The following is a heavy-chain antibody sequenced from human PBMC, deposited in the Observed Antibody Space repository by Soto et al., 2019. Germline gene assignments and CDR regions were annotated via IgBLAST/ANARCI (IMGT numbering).Heavy chain of an antibody. CDR1: GYTLIKED. CDR2: MNPGSGKT. Sequence: QVQLVQSGAEVKEPGASVRVSCKASGYTLIKEDICWVRLATGQGLEWMGWMNPGSGKTGYANKFQGRVTMTRDASPSTADLGLSSMPSEDTAVDYCGSMETVVASNRFDPWGQGTLVTASS. CDR3: GSMETVVASNRFDP. D-gene: IGHD2-21*01. J-gene: IGHJ5*02. V-gene: IGHV1-8*01.